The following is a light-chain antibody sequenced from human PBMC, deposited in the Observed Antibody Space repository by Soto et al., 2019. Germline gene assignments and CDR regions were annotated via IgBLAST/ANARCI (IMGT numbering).Light chain of an antibody. CDR3: QQYDKWPHT. Sequence: EMVMTQSPATLSVSPGERATLSCRASQTLSRNLAWYQQQPGQAPRLLIFYASTSATGIPARFSGSGSGTDFTLTISSLQSEDFAVYYCQQYDKWPHTFGQGTKLEIK. J-gene: IGKJ2*01. V-gene: IGKV3-15*01. CDR1: QTLSRN. CDR2: YAS.